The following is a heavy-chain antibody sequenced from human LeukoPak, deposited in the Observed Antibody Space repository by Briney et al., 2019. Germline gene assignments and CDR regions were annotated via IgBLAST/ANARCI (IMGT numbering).Heavy chain of an antibody. J-gene: IGHJ3*02. D-gene: IGHD3-22*01. Sequence: SVKVSCKASGGTFSSYAISWVRQAPGQGLEWMGRIITIFGTANYAQKFQGRVTITTDESTSTAYMELSSLRSEDTAVYYCARAYYYDSSGYPAFDIWGQGTMVTVTS. CDR3: ARAYYYDSSGYPAFDI. V-gene: IGHV1-69*05. CDR2: IITIFGTA. CDR1: GGTFSSYA.